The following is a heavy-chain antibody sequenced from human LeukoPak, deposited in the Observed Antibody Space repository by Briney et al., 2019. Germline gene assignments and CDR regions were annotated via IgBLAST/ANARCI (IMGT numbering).Heavy chain of an antibody. J-gene: IGHJ6*02. CDR2: INPSGGST. Sequence: ASVKVSCKASGYTFTSYYMHWVRQAPGPGLEWMGIINPSGGSTSYAQKFQGRVTVTRDTSTSTVYMELSSLRSEDTAVYYCARDPRAVGTTSGWYWYGMDVWGQGTTVTVSS. V-gene: IGHV1-46*01. CDR3: ARDPRAVGTTSGWYWYGMDV. D-gene: IGHD6-19*01. CDR1: GYTFTSYY.